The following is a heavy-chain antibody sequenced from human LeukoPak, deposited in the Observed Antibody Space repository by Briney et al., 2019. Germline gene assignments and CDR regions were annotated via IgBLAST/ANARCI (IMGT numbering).Heavy chain of an antibody. CDR1: GFTFSGYA. V-gene: IGHV3-30*01. CDR2: ISYDGSNK. CDR3: ASEGSGYPMRLDY. D-gene: IGHD5-12*01. Sequence: GGSLRLSCAASGFTFSGYAMHWVRQAPGKGLEWVAVISYDGSNKYYADSAKGRFTISRDNSKNTLYLQMNSLRAEDTAVYYCASEGSGYPMRLDYWGQGTLVTVSS. J-gene: IGHJ4*02.